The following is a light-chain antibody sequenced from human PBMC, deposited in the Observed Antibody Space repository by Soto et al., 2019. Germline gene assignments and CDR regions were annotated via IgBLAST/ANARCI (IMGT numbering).Light chain of an antibody. CDR2: DAS. V-gene: IGKV3-11*01. CDR3: KQRSNWTIT. Sequence: EIVLTQSPATLSLSPGERATLSCRASQSVSISLAWYKQKPGQAPRILIYDASNRATGIPARFSGSGSGTDITLTISCLEPEDFAVYFCKQRSNWTITFGQGTRLDTK. J-gene: IGKJ5*01. CDR1: QSVSIS.